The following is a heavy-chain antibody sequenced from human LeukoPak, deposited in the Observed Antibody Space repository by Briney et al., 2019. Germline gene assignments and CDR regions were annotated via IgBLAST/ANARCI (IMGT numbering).Heavy chain of an antibody. CDR1: GFTVSSNY. V-gene: IGHV3-66*01. D-gene: IGHD3-3*01. CDR3: AARLTIFGVVIIPFDY. Sequence: GGSLRLSCAASGFTVSSNYMSWVRQAPGKELEWVSVIYSGGSTYYADSVKGRFTISRDNSKNTLYLQMNSLRAEDTAVYYCAARLTIFGVVIIPFDYWGQGTLVTVSS. CDR2: IYSGGST. J-gene: IGHJ4*02.